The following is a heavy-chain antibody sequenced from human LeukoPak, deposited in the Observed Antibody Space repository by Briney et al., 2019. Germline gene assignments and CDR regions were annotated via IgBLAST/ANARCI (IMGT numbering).Heavy chain of an antibody. CDR2: MSVYGGST. Sequence: PGGSLRLSCAASVFTFYDYAVHWGRQSPGKGLEWVSLMSVYGGSTYYADSVKGRFTIPRDNSKNFLYLQMNSLRTEDTALYYCARDTIQAAAGGDYYYYYGMDVWGQGTTVTVS. V-gene: IGHV3-43*02. CDR3: ARDTIQAAAGGDYYYYYGMDV. J-gene: IGHJ6*02. D-gene: IGHD2-2*01. CDR1: VFTFYDYA.